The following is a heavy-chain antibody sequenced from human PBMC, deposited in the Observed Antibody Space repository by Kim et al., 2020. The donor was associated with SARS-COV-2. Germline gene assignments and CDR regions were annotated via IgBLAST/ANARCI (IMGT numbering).Heavy chain of an antibody. CDR3: ARVPGITMIVVLGGMDV. V-gene: IGHV4-4*02. J-gene: IGHJ6*02. Sequence: KSRVTISVDKSKNQLSLKLSSVTAADTAVYYCARVPGITMIVVLGGMDVWGQGTTVTVSS. D-gene: IGHD3-22*01.